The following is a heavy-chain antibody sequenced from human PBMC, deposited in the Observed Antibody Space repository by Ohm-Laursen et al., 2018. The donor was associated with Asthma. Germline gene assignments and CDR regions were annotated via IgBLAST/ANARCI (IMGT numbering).Heavy chain of an antibody. CDR1: GFSLSDYF. D-gene: IGHD5-24*01. CDR2: LFPDGRRT. V-gene: IGHV3-74*01. CDR3: ARGNVEGLL. Sequence: SLRLSCIASGFSLSDYFLHWVRQGPGGGLVWISHLFPDGRRTNYADSVKGRFTISRDDAQNTVYLQMNSLRVDDTAVYYCARGNVEGLLWGQGTLVTVSS. J-gene: IGHJ4*02.